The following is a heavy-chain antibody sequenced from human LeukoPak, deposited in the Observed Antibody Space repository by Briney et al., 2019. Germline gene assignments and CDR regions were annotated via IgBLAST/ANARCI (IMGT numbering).Heavy chain of an antibody. Sequence: SETLSLTCAVSVASISNYYWSWIRQAPGKVLEWIGYISTSGSTNYNPSLKSRVSISHDTSNNRFSLNLNFVTAADTAVYFCASPRTSYRYTFDYWGPGALVTVSS. CDR2: ISTSGST. J-gene: IGHJ4*02. V-gene: IGHV4-4*09. CDR1: VASISNYY. CDR3: ASPRTSYRYTFDY. D-gene: IGHD5-18*01.